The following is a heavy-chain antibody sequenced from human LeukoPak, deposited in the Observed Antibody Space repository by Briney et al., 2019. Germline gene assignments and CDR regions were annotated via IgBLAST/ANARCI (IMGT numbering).Heavy chain of an antibody. D-gene: IGHD1-26*01. CDR2: ISSSSSYI. V-gene: IGHV3-21*01. CDR3: ARAGWELLRSFLDY. CDR1: GFTFSSYG. J-gene: IGHJ4*02. Sequence: PGGSLRLSCAASGFTFSSYGMPWVRQAPGKGLEWVSSISSSSSYIYYADSVKGRFTISRDNAKNSLYLQMNSLRAEDTAVYYCARAGWELLRSFLDYWGQGTLVTVSS.